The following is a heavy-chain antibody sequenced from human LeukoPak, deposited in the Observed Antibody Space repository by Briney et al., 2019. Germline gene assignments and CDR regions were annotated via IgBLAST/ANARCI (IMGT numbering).Heavy chain of an antibody. V-gene: IGHV4-39*01. D-gene: IGHD3-22*01. CDR3: AGLTYYYDSSGYHLDY. CDR2: TYYSGST. Sequence: SETLSLTCTVSGGSINSSSYYWGWIRPPPGKGLEWIGSTYYSGSTYYNPSLKSRVTISVDTSKNQFSLKLSSVTAADTAVYYCAGLTYYYDSSGYHLDYWGQGTLVTVSS. J-gene: IGHJ4*02. CDR1: GGSINSSSYY.